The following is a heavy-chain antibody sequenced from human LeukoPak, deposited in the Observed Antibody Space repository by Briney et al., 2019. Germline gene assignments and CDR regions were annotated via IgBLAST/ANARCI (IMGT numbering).Heavy chain of an antibody. V-gene: IGHV7-4-1*02. CDR1: GYTFTSYA. J-gene: IGHJ4*02. Sequence: GASVKVSCKASGYTFTSYAMNWVRQAPGQGLECMGWINTNTGNPTYAQGFTGRFVFSLDTSVSTAYLQISSLKAEDTAVYYCARDLGYYDSSGYYLDDYWGQGTLVTVSS. CDR2: INTNTGNP. CDR3: ARDLGYYDSSGYYLDDY. D-gene: IGHD3-22*01.